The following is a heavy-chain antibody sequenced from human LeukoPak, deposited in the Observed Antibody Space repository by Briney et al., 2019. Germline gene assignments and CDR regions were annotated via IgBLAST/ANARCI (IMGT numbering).Heavy chain of an antibody. CDR3: AKDRVSMIVVVAFDI. CDR2: ISGSGLRT. Sequence: PGGSLRLSCAAAGFTFSSYAMSWVRQAPGKGLEWVSAISGSGLRTYYADSVKGRFPISRDISKNTLYLQMDSLRAEDTAVYYCAKDRVSMIVVVAFDIWGQGTMVTVSS. J-gene: IGHJ3*02. D-gene: IGHD3-22*01. CDR1: GFTFSSYA. V-gene: IGHV3-23*01.